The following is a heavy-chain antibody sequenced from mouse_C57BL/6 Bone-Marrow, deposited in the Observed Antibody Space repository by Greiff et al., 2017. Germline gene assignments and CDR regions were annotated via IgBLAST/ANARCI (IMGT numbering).Heavy chain of an antibody. Sequence: QVQLQQSGPELVKPGASVKISCKASGYAFSSSWMNWVKQRPGKGLEWIGRIYPGDGDTNYNGKFTGKATLTADKSSSTAYMQLSSLTSEDSAIYFCARDGSTHFDDGGKGTTLTVSS. CDR2: IYPGDGDT. CDR1: GYAFSSSW. J-gene: IGHJ2*01. CDR3: ARDGSTHFDD. D-gene: IGHD1-1*01. V-gene: IGHV1-82*01.